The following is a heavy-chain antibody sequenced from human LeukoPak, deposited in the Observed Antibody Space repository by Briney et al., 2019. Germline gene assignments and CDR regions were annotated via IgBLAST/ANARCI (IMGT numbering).Heavy chain of an antibody. D-gene: IGHD1-26*01. V-gene: IGHV4-59*08. Sequence: PSETLSLTCTVSGGSISSYYWSWLRQPPGKGLEWNGFIYYSGTTHYKSSLKNRVTISVDTSTNQFSLRLSSVTAADTAVYYCARHSGSSPHYFDYWGQGTLVTVSS. J-gene: IGHJ4*02. CDR3: ARHSGSSPHYFDY. CDR2: IYYSGTT. CDR1: GGSISSYY.